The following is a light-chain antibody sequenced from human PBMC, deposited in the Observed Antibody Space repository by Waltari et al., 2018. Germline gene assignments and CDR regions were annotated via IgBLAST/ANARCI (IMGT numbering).Light chain of an antibody. CDR2: GAS. J-gene: IGKJ1*01. V-gene: IGKV3-15*01. CDR3: QQYNNWPPWT. Sequence: EIVMTQSPATLSVSPGERATLSCRASQSVSSNLAWYQQKPGQAPRLLIYGASTRATVIPARFSGSWSGTEFTLTISSLQSEDFAVYYCQQYNNWPPWTFGQGTKVEIK. CDR1: QSVSSN.